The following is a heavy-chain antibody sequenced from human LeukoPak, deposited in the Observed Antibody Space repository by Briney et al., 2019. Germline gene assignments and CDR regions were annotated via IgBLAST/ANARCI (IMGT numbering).Heavy chain of an antibody. J-gene: IGHJ4*02. CDR1: GGSISSSSYY. Sequence: RPSETLSLTCTVSGGSISSSSYYWGWIRQPPGKGLEWIGSIYYSGSTYYNPSLKSRVTISVDTSKNQFSLKLSSVTAADTAVYYCARLYCSGGSCYSSLPAHFDYWGQGTLVTVSS. V-gene: IGHV4-39*07. CDR2: IYYSGST. D-gene: IGHD2-15*01. CDR3: ARLYCSGGSCYSSLPAHFDY.